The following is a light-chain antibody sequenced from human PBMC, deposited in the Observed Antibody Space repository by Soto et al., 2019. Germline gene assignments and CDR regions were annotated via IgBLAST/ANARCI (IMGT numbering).Light chain of an antibody. CDR1: QPISIY. Sequence: DIQMTQSPSSLSASVGDRVTISCRASQPISIYINWYQQKPGKAPKLLIYASSSLQGGVPSRFSGSGSGTHFTLTISSVQPEDFATYSWQQSHTIPYTFGQGTRLEI. CDR3: QQSHTIPYT. CDR2: ASS. J-gene: IGKJ5*01. V-gene: IGKV1-39*01.